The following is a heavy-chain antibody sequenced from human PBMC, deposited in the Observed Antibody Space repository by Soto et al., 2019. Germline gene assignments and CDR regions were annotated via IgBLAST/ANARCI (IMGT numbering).Heavy chain of an antibody. CDR3: ARSVAVPGAHIDY. D-gene: IGHD6-19*01. CDR2: VYYTGST. Sequence: SETLSLTCSVSGGSISGSYWSWIRQSPGRGLEWLGYVYYTGSTNYSPSLRSRVSISIDTSKNEFSLRLSSVTAADTAVYFCARSVAVPGAHIDYWGQGTQVTVSS. CDR1: GGSISGSY. J-gene: IGHJ4*02. V-gene: IGHV4-59*01.